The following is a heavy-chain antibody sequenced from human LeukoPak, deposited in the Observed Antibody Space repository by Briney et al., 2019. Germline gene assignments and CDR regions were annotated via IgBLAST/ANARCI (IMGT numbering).Heavy chain of an antibody. CDR1: GFTFSSYS. D-gene: IGHD3-22*01. CDR3: ARASGYGYYSESSGYYYFDY. CDR2: ISSSSSYI. Sequence: GGSLRLSCAASGFTFSSYSMNWVRQAPGKGLEWVSSISSSSSYIYYADSVKGRFTISRDNAKNSLYLQMNSLRAEDTAVYYCARASGYGYYSESSGYYYFDYWGQGTLVTVSS. V-gene: IGHV3-21*01. J-gene: IGHJ4*02.